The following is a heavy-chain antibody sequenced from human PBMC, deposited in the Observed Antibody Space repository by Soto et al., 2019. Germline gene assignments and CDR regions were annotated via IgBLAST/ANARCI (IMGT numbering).Heavy chain of an antibody. Sequence: QLQLQESGPGLVKPSETLSLTCSVSGGSISSPTYYWGWIRQPPGKGLEWIGSIYYSGSTYYSPSLKSRVTISVDTSKNQFSLKVSSVTAAEPAVYYCARLPGITTSRRDYWGQGTLVTVSS. V-gene: IGHV4-39*01. D-gene: IGHD1-1*01. CDR1: GGSISSPTYY. CDR2: IYYSGST. CDR3: ARLPGITTSRRDY. J-gene: IGHJ4*02.